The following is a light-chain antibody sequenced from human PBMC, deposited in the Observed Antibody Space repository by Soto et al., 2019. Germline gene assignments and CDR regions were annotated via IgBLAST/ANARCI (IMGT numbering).Light chain of an antibody. J-gene: IGKJ5*01. CDR2: AAS. CDR3: QQSYSTPSIT. CDR1: QSISSY. V-gene: IGKV1-39*01. Sequence: DFQMTQSPASLSASVGDRVTITCRASQSISSYLNWYQQKPGKAPKLLIYAASSLQSGVPSRFSGSGSGTDFTLTISSLQPEDFATYYCQQSYSTPSITFGQRTRLAIK.